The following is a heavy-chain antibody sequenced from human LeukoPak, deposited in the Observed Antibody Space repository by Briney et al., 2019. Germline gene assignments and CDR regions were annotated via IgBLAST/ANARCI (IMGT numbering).Heavy chain of an antibody. Sequence: ASVKVSCKASGYTFTTYGISWVRQAPGQGREWMGWISAYNANINYAQKLQGRVTMTTDTSTSTAYMELRSLRSDDTAVYYCARDTRGYVSQTFDIWGQGTMVTVSS. CDR2: ISAYNANI. CDR3: ARDTRGYVSQTFDI. J-gene: IGHJ3*02. D-gene: IGHD5-18*01. V-gene: IGHV1-18*01. CDR1: GYTFTTYG.